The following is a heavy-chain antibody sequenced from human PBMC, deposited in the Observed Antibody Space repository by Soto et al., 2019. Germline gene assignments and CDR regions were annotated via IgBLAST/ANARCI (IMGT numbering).Heavy chain of an antibody. D-gene: IGHD3-16*01. CDR1: GDSISTSEYY. CDR2: VSYSGTT. CDR3: ANSRIFWGGMDV. J-gene: IGHJ6*02. V-gene: IGHV4-39*01. Sequence: SETLSLRCIVAGDSISTSEYYWGWVRQPPGKGLEWIGSVSYSGTTNYNASLRSRAAISVDSSKNQFSLELTSVTAADTAVYYCANSRIFWGGMDVWGQGTTVTVSS.